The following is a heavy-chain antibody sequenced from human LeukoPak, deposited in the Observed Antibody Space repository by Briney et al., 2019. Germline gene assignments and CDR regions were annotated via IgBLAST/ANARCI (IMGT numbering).Heavy chain of an antibody. J-gene: IGHJ4*02. CDR3: ARDLKHVGFDY. CDR2: IKSSGST. CDR1: GGSISSGSYY. D-gene: IGHD1-26*01. V-gene: IGHV4-61*02. Sequence: SETLSLTCTVSGGSISSGSYYWSWIRQPAGRGLEWIGRIKSSGSTKYNPSLKSRVTISVDTSKNQFSLKLSSVTAADTAVYYCARDLKHVGFDYWGQGTLVAVSS.